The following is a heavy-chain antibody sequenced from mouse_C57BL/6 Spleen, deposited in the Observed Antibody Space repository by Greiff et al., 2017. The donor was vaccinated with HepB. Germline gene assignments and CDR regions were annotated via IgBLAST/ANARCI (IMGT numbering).Heavy chain of an antibody. V-gene: IGHV1-81*01. J-gene: IGHJ4*01. CDR3: ASDDYDYDKDAMDY. D-gene: IGHD2-4*01. CDR2: IYPRSGNT. CDR1: GYTFTSYG. Sequence: VKLLESGAELARPGASVKLSCKASGYTFTSYGISWVKQRTGQGLEWIGEIYPRSGNTYYNEKFKGKATLTADKSSSTAYMELRSLTSEDSAVYFCASDDYDYDKDAMDYWGQGTSVTVSS.